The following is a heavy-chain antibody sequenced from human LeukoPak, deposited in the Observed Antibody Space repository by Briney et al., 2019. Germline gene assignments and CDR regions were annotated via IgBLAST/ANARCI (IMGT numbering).Heavy chain of an antibody. J-gene: IGHJ4*02. CDR1: GYTFTGYY. D-gene: IGHD6-19*01. Sequence: GASVKVSCKASGYTFTGYYMHWVRQAPGQGLEWMGWINPNSGGTNYAQKFQGRVTMTRDTSISTAYMELSRLRSDDTAVYYCARGEDSSGWPDRIDYWGQGTLVTVSS. V-gene: IGHV1-2*02. CDR3: ARGEDSSGWPDRIDY. CDR2: INPNSGGT.